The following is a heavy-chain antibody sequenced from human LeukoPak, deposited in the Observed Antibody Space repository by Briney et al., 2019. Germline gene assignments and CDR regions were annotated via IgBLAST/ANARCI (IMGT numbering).Heavy chain of an antibody. V-gene: IGHV3-30*02. D-gene: IGHD2-2*03. CDR2: IRYDGSNR. CDR3: ARDPLDISRWANAFDI. J-gene: IGHJ3*02. Sequence: PGGSLRLSGAASGFTFSNYAIHWVRQAPGKGLEWVTFIRYDGSNRYYADSVRGRFTISRDNSNNTLYLQMSGLRPEDTAVYYCARDPLDISRWANAFDIWGQGTMVTVSS. CDR1: GFTFSNYA.